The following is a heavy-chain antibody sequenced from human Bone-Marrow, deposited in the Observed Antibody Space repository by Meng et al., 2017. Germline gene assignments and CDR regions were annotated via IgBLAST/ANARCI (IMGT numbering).Heavy chain of an antibody. CDR3: ARPGDYYDSTAYQGRGIDH. J-gene: IGHJ4*02. V-gene: IGHV5-51*01. CDR1: GYIFSNFW. Sequence: GSLKISCKGSGYIFSNFWIAWVRQVPGKGLEWMGIIYPGDSETRYSPSFQGQVTISADKSINTAYLQWSSLQASDTAIYYCARPGDYYDSTAYQGRGIDHWGQGALVTVSS. D-gene: IGHD3-22*01. CDR2: IYPGDSET.